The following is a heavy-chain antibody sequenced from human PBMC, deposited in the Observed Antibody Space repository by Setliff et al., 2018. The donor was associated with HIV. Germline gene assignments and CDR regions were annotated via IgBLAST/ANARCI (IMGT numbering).Heavy chain of an antibody. CDR2: IYTSGST. V-gene: IGHV4-4*07. J-gene: IGHJ3*02. Sequence: SETLSLTCEVSGGSISNYYWSWIRQPAGKGLEWIGHIYTSGSTDYNPSLKSRVTMSIDTSKNQFSLKLSSATAADTAIYYCARVDRVEPAFDIWGQGAMVTVSS. D-gene: IGHD6-13*01. CDR3: ARVDRVEPAFDI. CDR1: GGSISNYY.